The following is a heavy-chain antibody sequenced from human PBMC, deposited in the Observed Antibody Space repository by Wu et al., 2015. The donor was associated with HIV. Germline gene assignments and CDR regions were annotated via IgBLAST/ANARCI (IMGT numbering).Heavy chain of an antibody. CDR1: GYTFTNYD. CDR2: MNPNSGNT. Sequence: QVLLVQSGAEVKKPGASVKVSCKASGYTFTNYDINWVRQATGQGLEWMGWMNPNSGNTGFARNFQGRVTITRNTSISTAYMELSSLRSDDTAVYYCASSEQYCGGDCYSTYWGQGTLVTVSS. J-gene: IGHJ4*02. CDR3: ASSEQYCGGDCYSTY. V-gene: IGHV1-8*03. D-gene: IGHD2-21*02.